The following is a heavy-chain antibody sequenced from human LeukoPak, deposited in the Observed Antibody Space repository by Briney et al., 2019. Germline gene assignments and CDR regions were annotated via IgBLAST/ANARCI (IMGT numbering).Heavy chain of an antibody. CDR2: IYYSGST. Sequence: SETLSLTCTVSGGSISSYYWSWIRQPPGKGLEWIGYIYYSGSTNYNPSLKSRVTISVDTSKNQFSLKLSAVTAADTAVYYCARDPSQGYNWFDPWGQGTLVTVSS. D-gene: IGHD6-6*01. V-gene: IGHV4-59*01. J-gene: IGHJ5*02. CDR3: ARDPSQGYNWFDP. CDR1: GGSISSYY.